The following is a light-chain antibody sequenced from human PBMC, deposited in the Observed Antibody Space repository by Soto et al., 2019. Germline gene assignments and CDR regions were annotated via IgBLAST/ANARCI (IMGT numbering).Light chain of an antibody. V-gene: IGLV1-40*01. Sequence: QSVLTQPPSVSGAPGQRVTISCTGSSSNIGAGYDVHWYQQLPGTAPKLLIYGNSNRPSGVPDRFSGSKSGTSASLAITGLQXEDXAXYYCQSYDSSLSGYVFGTGTKVTVL. CDR3: QSYDSSLSGYV. CDR1: SSNIGAGYD. CDR2: GNS. J-gene: IGLJ1*01.